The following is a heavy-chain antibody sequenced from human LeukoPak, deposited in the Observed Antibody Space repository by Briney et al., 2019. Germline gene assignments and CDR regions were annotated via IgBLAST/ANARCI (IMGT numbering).Heavy chain of an antibody. CDR3: AKRIPDYYYYGMDV. J-gene: IGHJ6*02. V-gene: IGHV3-23*01. Sequence: GGSLRLSCAASGFTFSSYAMSWVRQAPGKGLEWVSAISGSGGSRYYADSVKGRFTISRDDSKNTLYLQMNSLRAEDTAVYYCAKRIPDYYYYGMDVWGQGTTVTVSS. CDR1: GFTFSSYA. CDR2: ISGSGGSR.